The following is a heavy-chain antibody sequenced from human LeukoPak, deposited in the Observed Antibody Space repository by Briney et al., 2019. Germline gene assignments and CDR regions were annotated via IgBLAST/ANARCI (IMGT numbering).Heavy chain of an antibody. D-gene: IGHD3-22*01. CDR3: ARQVPYYYDSSGRVNF. J-gene: IGHJ4*02. V-gene: IGHV4-39*01. CDR1: GGSISSSSYY. CDR2: IYYSGST. Sequence: SETLSLTCTVSGGSISSSSYYWGWIRQPPGKGLEWIGSIYYSGSTYYNPSLKSRVTISVDTSKNQFSLKLSSVTAADTAVYYCARQVPYYYDSSGRVNFWGQGTLVTVSS.